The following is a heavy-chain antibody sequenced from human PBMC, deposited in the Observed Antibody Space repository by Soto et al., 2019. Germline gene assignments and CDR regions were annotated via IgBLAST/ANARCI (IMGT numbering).Heavy chain of an antibody. CDR1: GYIFTAYY. Sequence: ASVKVSCKASGYIFTAYYMHWVRQAPGQGPEWMGWINPDSGGTSYAPKFQGRVTMTRDTSSSKVYMELRRMRSDDTALYYCARDVAGDDYFDXWGQGTLVTVSX. CDR3: ARDVAGDDYFDX. D-gene: IGHD6-19*01. J-gene: IGHJ4*02. V-gene: IGHV1-2*02. CDR2: INPDSGGT.